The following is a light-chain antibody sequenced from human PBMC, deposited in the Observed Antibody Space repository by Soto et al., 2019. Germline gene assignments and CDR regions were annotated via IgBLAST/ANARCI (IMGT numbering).Light chain of an antibody. CDR1: QTTSSW. CDR2: KAS. CDR3: QHYNSYSEA. V-gene: IGKV1-5*03. Sequence: DIQMTQSPSPLSGSVGDRVTITCLASQTTSSWLAWYQQKTGKAPKLMIYKASTLKSGVPSRFSGSGSGTEFTLTISSLQPDDVATYYCQHYNSYSEAFGQGTKVDIK. J-gene: IGKJ1*01.